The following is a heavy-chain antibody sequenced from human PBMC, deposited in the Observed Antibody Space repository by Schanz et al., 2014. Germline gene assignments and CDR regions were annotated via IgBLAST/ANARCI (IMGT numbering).Heavy chain of an antibody. CDR2: IIPVLNIA. J-gene: IGHJ4*02. V-gene: IGHV1-69*08. D-gene: IGHD6-13*01. Sequence: QVQLVQSGAEVKKPGSSVKVSCKASGGTFSSDTFSWVRQAPGQGLEWMGKIIPVLNIATYAQRFQGRVSITADTSTSTVYMELSSLRSEDTAVYYCARDGVDAAAGGNYWGQGTLXTVSS. CDR1: GGTFSSDT. CDR3: ARDGVDAAAGGNY.